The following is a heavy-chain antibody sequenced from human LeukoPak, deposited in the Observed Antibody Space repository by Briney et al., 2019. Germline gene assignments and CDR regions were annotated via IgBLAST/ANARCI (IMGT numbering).Heavy chain of an antibody. CDR2: INPNSGGT. Sequence: ASVKVSCKASGYTFTGYYMHWVRQAPGQGLEWMGWINPNSGGTNYAQKFRGRVTMTRDTSISTAYMELSRLRSDDTAVYYCARIPYGSGIPFDYWGQGTLVTVSS. V-gene: IGHV1-2*02. D-gene: IGHD3-10*01. CDR3: ARIPYGSGIPFDY. CDR1: GYTFTGYY. J-gene: IGHJ4*02.